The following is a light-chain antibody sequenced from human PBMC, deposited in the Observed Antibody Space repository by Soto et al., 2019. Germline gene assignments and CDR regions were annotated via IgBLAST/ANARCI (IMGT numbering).Light chain of an antibody. CDR1: SSNIGNNY. CDR2: DSN. V-gene: IGLV1-51*01. J-gene: IGLJ2*01. Sequence: QSVLTQPPSVSAAPGQKVTISCSGSSSNIGNNYVSWYQQLPGTAPKLLIYDSNKRPSGIPDRFSGSKSVTSATLGITGLQTWDEADYYCGTWDSSLSAVVFGGGTKVTVL. CDR3: GTWDSSLSAVV.